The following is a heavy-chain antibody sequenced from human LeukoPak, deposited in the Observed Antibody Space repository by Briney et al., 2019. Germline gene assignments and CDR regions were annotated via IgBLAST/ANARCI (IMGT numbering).Heavy chain of an antibody. CDR1: GYTFINHG. J-gene: IGHJ3*02. D-gene: IGHD5-12*01. CDR2: ISGYGGNT. Sequence: ASVKVSCKASGYTFINHGISWVRQAPGQGLEWMGWISGYGGNTNYAQKFQGRFTMTTDTSTSTAYMELRSLRSDDTAVYYCARGAFSGYDGNAFDIWGQGTMVTVSS. V-gene: IGHV1-18*01. CDR3: ARGAFSGYDGNAFDI.